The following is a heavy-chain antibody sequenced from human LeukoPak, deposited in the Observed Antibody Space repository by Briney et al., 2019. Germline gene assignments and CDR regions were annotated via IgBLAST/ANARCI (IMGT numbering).Heavy chain of an antibody. CDR3: ARDHYGGNGY. CDR1: GFTFSSYS. D-gene: IGHD4-23*01. Sequence: GGSLRLSCAASGFTFSSYSMNWVRQAPGKGLEWVSSISSSSSYIHYADSVKGRFTISRDNAKNSLYLQMNSLRAEDTAVYYCARDHYGGNGYWGQGTLVTVSS. CDR2: ISSSSSYI. V-gene: IGHV3-21*01. J-gene: IGHJ4*02.